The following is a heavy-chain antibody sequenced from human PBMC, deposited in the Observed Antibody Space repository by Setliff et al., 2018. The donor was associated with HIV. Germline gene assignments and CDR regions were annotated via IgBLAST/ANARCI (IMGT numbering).Heavy chain of an antibody. J-gene: IGHJ2*01. D-gene: IGHD3-10*01. Sequence: SVKVSCKASGYTFTSYGITWVRQAPGQGLEWMGGIIPIFGSTKYAQKFQGRVTITADESTHTADMELSSLRSEDTAVYYCARDDHYYDSGSFYSDWYFDLWGRGTLVTVSS. V-gene: IGHV1-69*13. CDR1: GYTFTSYG. CDR3: ARDDHYYDSGSFYSDWYFDL. CDR2: IIPIFGST.